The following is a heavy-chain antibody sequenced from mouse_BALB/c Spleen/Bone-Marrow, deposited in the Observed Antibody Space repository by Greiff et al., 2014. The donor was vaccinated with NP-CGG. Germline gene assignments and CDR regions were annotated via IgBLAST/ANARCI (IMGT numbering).Heavy chain of an antibody. Sequence: QVQLQQSGPELVKPGASVKISCKASGYAFSSSWMNWVKQRPGQGLEWIGRIYPGDGDTKYNGKLKGKATLTADKSPSTAYMQLSSPTSVDSAVYFCARPLNWDPYAMDYWGQGTSVTVSS. CDR3: ARPLNWDPYAMDY. J-gene: IGHJ4*01. D-gene: IGHD4-1*02. CDR2: IYPGDGDT. CDR1: GYAFSSSW. V-gene: IGHV1-82*01.